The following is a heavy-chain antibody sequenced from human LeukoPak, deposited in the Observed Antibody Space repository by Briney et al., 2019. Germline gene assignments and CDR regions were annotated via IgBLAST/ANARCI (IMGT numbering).Heavy chain of an antibody. J-gene: IGHJ4*02. V-gene: IGHV4-4*07. D-gene: IGHD3-22*01. CDR1: GGSITSYY. Sequence: PSETLSLTXTVSGGSITSYYWSWIRQPAGKGLEWIGRIYTSGTTNYNPSLKSRVTMSVDTSKNHFSLQLRSVTAADTAVYYCASTTYDYDTSGHYFLDYWGQGSLVTVSS. CDR3: ASTTYDYDTSGHYFLDY. CDR2: IYTSGTT.